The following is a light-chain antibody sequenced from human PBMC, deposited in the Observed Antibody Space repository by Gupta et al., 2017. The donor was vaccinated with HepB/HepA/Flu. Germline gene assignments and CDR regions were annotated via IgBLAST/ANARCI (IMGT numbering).Light chain of an antibody. Sequence: SYVLTQPPSVSVAPGKTARITCGGNNIGSRSVHWYQQKPGQARLLVVYDDGDRPAGIPGRFSGSNSGNTATLTISGVEAGEDADYCCQVWDRNSDRVFGGGTKLTVL. CDR2: DDG. J-gene: IGLJ3*02. CDR3: QVWDRNSDRV. V-gene: IGLV3-21*03. CDR1: NIGSRS.